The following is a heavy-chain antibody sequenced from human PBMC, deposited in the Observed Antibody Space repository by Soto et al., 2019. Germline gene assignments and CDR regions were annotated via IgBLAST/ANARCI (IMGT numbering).Heavy chain of an antibody. Sequence: GESLKISCKGSGYSFTSDWIGWVRQMPGKGLEWMGIIYPGDSDTRYSPSFQGQVTISADKSISTAYLQWSSLKASDTAMYYCARHVYSSSWYYGMDVWCQGTTVTVSS. J-gene: IGHJ6*02. V-gene: IGHV5-51*01. CDR1: GYSFTSDW. CDR2: IYPGDSDT. CDR3: ARHVYSSSWYYGMDV. D-gene: IGHD6-13*01.